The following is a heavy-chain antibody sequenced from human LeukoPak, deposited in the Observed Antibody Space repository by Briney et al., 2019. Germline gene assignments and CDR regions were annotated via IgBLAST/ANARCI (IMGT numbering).Heavy chain of an antibody. CDR2: VNPNSGNT. V-gene: IGHV1-8*01. D-gene: IGHD1-26*01. CDR1: GYTFTSSD. J-gene: IGHJ5*02. CDR3: AGEVGAENWFDP. Sequence: ASVKVSCMASGYTFTSSDINWVRQATGQGLEWMGCVNPNSGNTAYAQKFQGRVTMTRDTSISTAYMELSSLRFDDTAVYYCAGEVGAENWFDPWGQGTLVTVSS.